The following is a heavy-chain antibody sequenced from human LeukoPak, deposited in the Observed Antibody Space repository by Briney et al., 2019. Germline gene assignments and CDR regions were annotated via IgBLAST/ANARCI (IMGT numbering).Heavy chain of an antibody. CDR3: AKGPLGGNSDYDLWYFDD. D-gene: IGHD5-12*01. J-gene: IGHJ4*02. Sequence: GRSLRLSCAASGLTFRNYGMHWARQAPGKGLEWVSSISGGGDNTYFADSVRGRFTISRDNSKNTLYLQMSSLRADDTAVYYCAKGPLGGNSDYDLWYFDDWGQGALVTVSS. CDR1: GLTFRNYG. V-gene: IGHV3-23*01. CDR2: ISGGGDNT.